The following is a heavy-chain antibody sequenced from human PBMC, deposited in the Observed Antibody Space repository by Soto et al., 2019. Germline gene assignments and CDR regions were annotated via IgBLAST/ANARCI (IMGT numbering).Heavy chain of an antibody. V-gene: IGHV3-23*01. CDR3: AREIAVAGGGSAFDI. CDR1: GFTFSSYA. Sequence: EVQLLESGGGLVQPGGSLRLSCAASGFTFSSYAMSWVRQAPGKGLEWVAAISGSGGSTYYADSGKGRFTISRDNSKNTRYLQMNSLRAEDTAAYYCAREIAVAGGGSAFDIWGQGTMVTVSS. J-gene: IGHJ3*02. D-gene: IGHD6-19*01. CDR2: ISGSGGST.